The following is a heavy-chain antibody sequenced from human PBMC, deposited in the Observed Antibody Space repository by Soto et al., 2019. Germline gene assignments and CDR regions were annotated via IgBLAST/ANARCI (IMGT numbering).Heavy chain of an antibody. CDR3: ARRVSIAAAGLLDY. Sequence: QVQLQQWGAGLLKPSETLSLTCAVYGGSFSGYYWSWIRQPPGKGLEWIGEINHSGSTNYNPSLKRRVTRSVATSTNQCSLKLSSVTAADTAVYYCARRVSIAAAGLLDYWGQGTLVTVSS. CDR2: INHSGST. D-gene: IGHD6-13*01. CDR1: GGSFSGYY. V-gene: IGHV4-34*01. J-gene: IGHJ4*02.